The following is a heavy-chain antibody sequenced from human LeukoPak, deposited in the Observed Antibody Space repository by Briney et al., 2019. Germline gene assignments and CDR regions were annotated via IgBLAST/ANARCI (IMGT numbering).Heavy chain of an antibody. CDR1: GFTFSSYA. J-gene: IGHJ4*02. D-gene: IGHD6-19*01. Sequence: GGSLRLSCAASGFTFSSYAMHWVRQAPGKGLEWVAVISYDGSNKYYADSVKGRFTISRDNSKNTLYLQMNSLRAEDTAVYYCARDPEDNSRGWTLTGDYWGQGTLVTVSS. V-gene: IGHV3-30*01. CDR3: ARDPEDNSRGWTLTGDY. CDR2: ISYDGSNK.